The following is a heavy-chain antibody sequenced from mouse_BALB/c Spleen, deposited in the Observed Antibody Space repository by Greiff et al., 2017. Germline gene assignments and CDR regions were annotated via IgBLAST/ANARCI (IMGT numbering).Heavy chain of an antibody. D-gene: IGHD4-1*01. CDR3: NAGSANWDAWFAY. Sequence: VQLQQSGAELVRSGASVKLSCTASGFNIKDYYMHWVKQRPEQGLEWIGWIDPENGDTESAPKFQGKATMTADTSSNTAYLQLSSLTSEDTAVYSCNAGSANWDAWFAYWGQGTLVTVSA. CDR1: GFNIKDYY. J-gene: IGHJ3*01. CDR2: IDPENGDT. V-gene: IGHV14-4*02.